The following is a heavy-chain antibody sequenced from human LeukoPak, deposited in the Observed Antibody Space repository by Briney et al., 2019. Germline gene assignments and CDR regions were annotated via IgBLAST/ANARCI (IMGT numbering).Heavy chain of an antibody. CDR2: ISSSSSYI. CDR3: ARKRPSSGRVNYGMDV. J-gene: IGHJ6*02. V-gene: IGHV3-21*01. Sequence: GGSLRLSCAASGFTFSSYSMNWVRQAPGKGLEWVSSISSSSSYIYYADSVKGRFTISRDNAKNTLYLQMNSLRAEDTAVYYCARKRPSSGRVNYGMDVWGQGTTVTVSS. CDR1: GFTFSSYS. D-gene: IGHD3-22*01.